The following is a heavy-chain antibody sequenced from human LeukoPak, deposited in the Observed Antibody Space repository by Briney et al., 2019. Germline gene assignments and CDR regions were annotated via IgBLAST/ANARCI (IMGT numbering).Heavy chain of an antibody. Sequence: GGSLRLSCAASGFTFSSYAMHWVRQAPGKGMEWVAVISYDGSNKYYADSVKGRFTISRDNSKNTLYLQMNSLRAEDTAVYYCETSIVGATDYWGQGTLVTVSS. D-gene: IGHD1-26*01. J-gene: IGHJ4*02. CDR1: GFTFSSYA. CDR3: ETSIVGATDY. V-gene: IGHV3-30*04. CDR2: ISYDGSNK.